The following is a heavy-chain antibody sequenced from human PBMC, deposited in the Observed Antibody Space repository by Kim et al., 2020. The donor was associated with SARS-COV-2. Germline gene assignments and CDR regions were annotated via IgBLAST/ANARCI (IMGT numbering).Heavy chain of an antibody. Sequence: YSPPLERRISISVATSKNQFSLNLSSVIAADTAVYYCARHNIQQYYYAMDVWGQGTTVTVSS. D-gene: IGHD5-18*01. CDR3: ARHNIQQYYYAMDV. V-gene: IGHV4-39*01. J-gene: IGHJ6*02.